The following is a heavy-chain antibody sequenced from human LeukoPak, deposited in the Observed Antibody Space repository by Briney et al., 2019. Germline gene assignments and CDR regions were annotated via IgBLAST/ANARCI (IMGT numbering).Heavy chain of an antibody. CDR1: GYTFTSYG. Sequence: ASVKVSCKASGYTFTSYGISWVRQAPGQGLEWMGWISAYNGNTNYAQKLQGRVTMTTDTSTSTAYMELRSLRSDDTAVYYCARDIFAGTMVRGVYDAFDIWGQGTMVIVSS. CDR3: ARDIFAGTMVRGVYDAFDI. J-gene: IGHJ3*02. D-gene: IGHD3-10*01. V-gene: IGHV1-18*01. CDR2: ISAYNGNT.